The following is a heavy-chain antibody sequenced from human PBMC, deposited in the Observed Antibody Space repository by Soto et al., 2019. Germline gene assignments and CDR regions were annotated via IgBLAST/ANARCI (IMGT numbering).Heavy chain of an antibody. CDR1: GDSITSTSYY. V-gene: IGHV4-39*01. CDR2: IHYSGST. Sequence: SETLSLTCTVSGDSITSTSYYWGWIRQPSGKGLEWIGCIHYSGSTYYNPSLRSRVTSSVDTSKNQFSLKVSSVTAADTAVYYCARRLFSSTWPSYFDYWGEGTLVTVS. CDR3: ARRLFSSTWPSYFDY. J-gene: IGHJ4*02. D-gene: IGHD6-13*01.